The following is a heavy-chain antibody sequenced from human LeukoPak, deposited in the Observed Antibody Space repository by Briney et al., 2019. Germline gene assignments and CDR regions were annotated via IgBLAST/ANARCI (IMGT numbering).Heavy chain of an antibody. CDR2: ISSSGSTI. V-gene: IGHV3-48*03. J-gene: IGHJ4*02. CDR1: GFTFSNYE. CDR3: ARVPIAGTGSYFDY. Sequence: PGGSLRLSCAASGFTFSNYEMNWVRQAPGKGLEWVSYISSSGSTIYYADSVKGRFTISRDNAKNSLYLQMNSLRAEDTAVYYCARVPIAGTGSYFDYWGQGTLVTVSS. D-gene: IGHD2-15*01.